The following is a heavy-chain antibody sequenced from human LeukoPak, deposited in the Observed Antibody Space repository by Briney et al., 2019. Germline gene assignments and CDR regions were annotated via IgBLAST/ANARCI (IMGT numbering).Heavy chain of an antibody. CDR1: GGSFSGYY. CDR3: ARGLAAFDI. J-gene: IGHJ3*02. V-gene: IGHV4-34*01. CDR2: INHSGST. Sequence: SETLSLTCAAYGGSFSGYYWSWIRQPPGKGLEWIGEINHSGSTNYNPSLKSRVTISVDTSKNQFSLKLSSVTAADTAVYYCARGLAAFDIWGQGTMVTVSS.